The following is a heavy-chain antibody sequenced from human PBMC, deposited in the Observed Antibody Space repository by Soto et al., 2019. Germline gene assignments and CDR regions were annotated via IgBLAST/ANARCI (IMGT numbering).Heavy chain of an antibody. Sequence: PGGSLRLSCAASGFTFSNYAMSWVRQAPGKGLEWVSTISGSGDNTYYADFVKGRFTISRDNAKNSLFLQMNSLRAEYTAVYYCARDSSGLEGSFDYWGQGTLVTVSS. CDR3: ARDSSGLEGSFDY. CDR1: GFTFSNYA. CDR2: ISGSGDNT. D-gene: IGHD6-19*01. V-gene: IGHV3-23*01. J-gene: IGHJ4*02.